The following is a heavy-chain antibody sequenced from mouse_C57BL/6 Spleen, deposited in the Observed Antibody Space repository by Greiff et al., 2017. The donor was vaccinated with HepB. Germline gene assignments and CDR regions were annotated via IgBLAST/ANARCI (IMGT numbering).Heavy chain of an antibody. CDR2: ISYDGSN. CDR1: GYSITSGYY. J-gene: IGHJ4*01. V-gene: IGHV3-6*01. CDR3: AREAMDY. Sequence: VQLKESGPGLVKPSQSLSLTCSVTGYSITSGYYWNWIRQFPGNKLEWMGYISYDGSNNYNPSLKNRISITRDTSKNQFFLKLKSVTTEDTATYDCAREAMDYWGQGTSVTVSS.